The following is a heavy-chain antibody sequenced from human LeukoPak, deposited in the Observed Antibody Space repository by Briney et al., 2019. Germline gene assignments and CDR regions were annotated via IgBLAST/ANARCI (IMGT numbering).Heavy chain of an antibody. V-gene: IGHV3-7*01. CDR1: GFTFSNYW. Sequence: GGSLRLSCAASGFTFSNYWMSWVRQAPEKGLERVANIKQDGSEKYYVDSVKGRFTISRDNAKNSLYLQMNSLRAEDTAVYYCARDLEYGDYAPWDYWGQGTLVTVSS. D-gene: IGHD4-17*01. CDR3: ARDLEYGDYAPWDY. J-gene: IGHJ4*02. CDR2: IKQDGSEK.